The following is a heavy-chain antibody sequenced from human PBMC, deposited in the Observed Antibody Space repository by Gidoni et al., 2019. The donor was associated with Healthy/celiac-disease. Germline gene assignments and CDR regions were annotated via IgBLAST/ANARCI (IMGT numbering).Heavy chain of an antibody. Sequence: QVQLVQSGAEVKKPGSSVKVSCKDSGGTFSSSAISWVRQAPGQGHEWMGGIIPIFGTANYAQKFQGRVTITADKSTSTAYMELSSLRSEDTAVYYCASPRYYGSGSSRQKHAFDIWGQGTMVTVSS. D-gene: IGHD3-10*01. CDR2: IIPIFGTA. J-gene: IGHJ3*02. CDR1: GGTFSSSA. V-gene: IGHV1-69*06. CDR3: ASPRYYGSGSSRQKHAFDI.